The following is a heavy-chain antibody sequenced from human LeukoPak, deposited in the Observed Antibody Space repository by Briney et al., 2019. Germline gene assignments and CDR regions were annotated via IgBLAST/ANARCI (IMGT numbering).Heavy chain of an antibody. CDR1: KFMFSSYE. Sequence: PGGSLRFSCAAAKFMFSSYELNWVRQAPGKGLEWVSYISSSGSTKYYADSVKGRFTISRDNAKNSLYLQMNSLRAEDTAVYYCARPGRGYSGDEGYWGQGTLVTVSS. V-gene: IGHV3-48*03. CDR2: ISSSGSTK. J-gene: IGHJ4*02. D-gene: IGHD5-12*01. CDR3: ARPGRGYSGDEGY.